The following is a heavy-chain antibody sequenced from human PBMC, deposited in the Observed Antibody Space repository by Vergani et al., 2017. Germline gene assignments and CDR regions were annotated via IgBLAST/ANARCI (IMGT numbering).Heavy chain of an antibody. CDR1: GGSISSSSYY. Sequence: QLQLQESGPGLVKPSETLSLTCTVSGGSISSSSYYWSWIRQPAGKGLEWIGRIYTSGSTNYNPSLKSRVTISVDTSKNQFSLKLSSVTAADTAVYYCAREYYDILTGRWFDPWGQGTLVTVSS. CDR3: AREYYDILTGRWFDP. D-gene: IGHD3-9*01. CDR2: IYTSGST. V-gene: IGHV4-61*02. J-gene: IGHJ5*02.